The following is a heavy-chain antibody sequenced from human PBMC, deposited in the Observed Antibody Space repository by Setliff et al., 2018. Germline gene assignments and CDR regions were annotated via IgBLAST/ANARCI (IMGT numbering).Heavy chain of an antibody. Sequence: GGSLRLSCAASGFTFSSYWMSWVRQAPGKGLEWVANIKQDGSEKYYVDSVKGRFTISRDNAKNSLYLQMNSLRAEDTAVYYCAKDGVGATPLYWGQGTLVTVSS. D-gene: IGHD1-26*01. CDR2: IKQDGSEK. CDR3: AKDGVGATPLY. J-gene: IGHJ4*02. V-gene: IGHV3-7*01. CDR1: GFTFSSYW.